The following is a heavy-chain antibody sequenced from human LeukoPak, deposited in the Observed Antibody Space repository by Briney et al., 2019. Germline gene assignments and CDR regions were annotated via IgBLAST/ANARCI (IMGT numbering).Heavy chain of an antibody. V-gene: IGHV1-2*02. CDR1: GYTFTGYY. CDR3: ARVNEGCSGGSCYPPMDV. Sequence: ASVKVSCKAPGYTFTGYYMHWVRQAPGQGLEWMGWINPNSGGTNYAQKFQGRVTMTRDTSISTAYMELSRLRSDDTAVYYCARVNEGCSGGSCYPPMDVWGKGTTVTISS. CDR2: INPNSGGT. D-gene: IGHD2-15*01. J-gene: IGHJ6*03.